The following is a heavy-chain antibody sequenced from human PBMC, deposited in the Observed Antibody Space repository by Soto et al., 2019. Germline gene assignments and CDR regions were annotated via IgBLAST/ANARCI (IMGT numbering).Heavy chain of an antibody. CDR3: ARMYGDLYYFDY. J-gene: IGHJ4*02. D-gene: IGHD4-17*01. V-gene: IGHV5-51*01. Sequence: GESLKISCQGSGYIFTSYWIGWVRQMPGKGLEWMGSIYPGDFDTRYIPSFQGQVTISADKSINTACLQWSSLKVSDTAMYYCARMYGDLYYFDYWGQGTLVTVSS. CDR1: GYIFTSYW. CDR2: IYPGDFDT.